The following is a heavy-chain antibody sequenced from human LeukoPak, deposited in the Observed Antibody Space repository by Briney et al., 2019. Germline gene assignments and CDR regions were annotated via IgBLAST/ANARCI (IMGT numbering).Heavy chain of an antibody. CDR1: GVNFSTYS. CDR3: ARDPSKIRGVKAFDY. D-gene: IGHD3-10*01. CDR2: IMPIFDTS. J-gene: IGHJ4*02. Sequence: ASVKVSCKASGVNFSTYSFSWVRQAPGQGLEWMGGIMPIFDTSNYAQKFQGRVTITADESTSTDYMELRSLTSEDTAVYYCARDPSKIRGVKAFDYWGQGTLVTVSS. V-gene: IGHV1-69*13.